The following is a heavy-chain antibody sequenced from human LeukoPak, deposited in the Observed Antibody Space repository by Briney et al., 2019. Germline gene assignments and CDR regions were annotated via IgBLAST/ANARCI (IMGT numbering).Heavy chain of an antibody. D-gene: IGHD3-22*01. V-gene: IGHV4-39*01. J-gene: IGHJ4*02. CDR2: IYYSGST. CDR1: GGSISSSSYY. CDR3: ARNRYTMIVGITTDY. Sequence: SETLSLTCTVSGGSISSSSYYWGWIRQPPGKGLGWIGSIYYSGSTYYNPSLKSRVTISVDTSKNQFSLKLSSVTAADTAVYYCARNRYTMIVGITTDYWGQGTLVTVSS.